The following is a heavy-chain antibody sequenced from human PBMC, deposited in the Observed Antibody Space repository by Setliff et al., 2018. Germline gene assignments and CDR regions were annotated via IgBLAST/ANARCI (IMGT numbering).Heavy chain of an antibody. V-gene: IGHV1-8*02. CDR2: MNPNSDNT. D-gene: IGHD3-10*01. CDR3: VRGKKLITMVRGVILGGRYYYYYRDV. J-gene: IGHJ6*03. Sequence: ASVKVSCKASGFTFTNYDINWVRQATGQGLEWMGWMNPNSDNTGYAQKFQGRVTMTRNTSISTAYMELSSLRSEDTAVYFCVRGKKLITMVRGVILGGRYYYYYRDVWGKGTTVTV. CDR1: GFTFTNYD.